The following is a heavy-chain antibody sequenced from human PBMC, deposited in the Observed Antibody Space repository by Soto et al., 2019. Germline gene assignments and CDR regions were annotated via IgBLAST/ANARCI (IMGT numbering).Heavy chain of an antibody. V-gene: IGHV1-69*01. CDR1: GGTFSSYA. CDR3: ARVVTTMVRGVIPWFDP. CDR2: IIPIFGTA. J-gene: IGHJ5*02. Sequence: QVQLVQSGAEVKKPGSSVKVSCKASGGTFSSYAISWVRQAPGQGLEWMGGIIPIFGTANYAQKFQGRVTITADESTSTAYMELSSLRFEDTAVYYCARVVTTMVRGVIPWFDPWGQGTLVTVSS. D-gene: IGHD3-10*01.